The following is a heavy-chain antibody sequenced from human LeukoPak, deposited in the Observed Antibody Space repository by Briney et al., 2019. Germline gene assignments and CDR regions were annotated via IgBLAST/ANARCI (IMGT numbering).Heavy chain of an antibody. CDR2: INHSGST. CDR3: ARIRRRTAATYYYYGMDV. CDR1: GGSFSGYY. J-gene: IGHJ6*02. Sequence: SETLSLTCAVYGGSFSGYYWSWIRQPPGKGLEWIGEINHSGSTNYNPSLKSRVTISVDTSKNQFSLKLSSVTAADTAVYYCARIRRRTAATYYYYGMDVWGQGTTVTVSS. D-gene: IGHD2-2*01. V-gene: IGHV4-34*01.